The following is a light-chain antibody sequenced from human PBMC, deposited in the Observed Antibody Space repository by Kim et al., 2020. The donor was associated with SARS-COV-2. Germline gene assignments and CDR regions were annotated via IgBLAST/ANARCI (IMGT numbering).Light chain of an antibody. V-gene: IGLV2-23*02. CDR1: SSDIGRYNL. Sequence: QSALTQPASVSGSPGQSITISCTGSSSDIGRYNLVSWYQQHPGKVPRLILYEVSQRPSGVSDRFSGSKSANTASLTISGLQAEDEAEYYCCSYATSNVYVFGTGTKVTVL. CDR2: EVS. J-gene: IGLJ1*01. CDR3: CSYATSNVYV.